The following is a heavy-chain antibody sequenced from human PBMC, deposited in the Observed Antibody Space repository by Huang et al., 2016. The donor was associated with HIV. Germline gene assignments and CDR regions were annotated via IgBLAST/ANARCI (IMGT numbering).Heavy chain of an antibody. D-gene: IGHD2-2*01. CDR1: GYTFTSYG. Sequence: QVQLVQSGVEVKKPGASVKVSCKASGYTFTSYGISWVRQAPGQGLEWMGWRSSSNGGTNDAQNVQGRGTMTTDTSTSTAYMELRSLRSDDTAVYYCARDSPLLGVVIVVVPTAPNAFDIWGQGTMVTVSS. CDR3: ARDSPLLGVVIVVVPTAPNAFDI. J-gene: IGHJ3*02. CDR2: RSSSNGGT. V-gene: IGHV1-18*01.